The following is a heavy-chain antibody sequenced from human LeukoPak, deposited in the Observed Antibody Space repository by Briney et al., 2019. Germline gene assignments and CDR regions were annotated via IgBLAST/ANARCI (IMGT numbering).Heavy chain of an antibody. CDR1: GASITSSNYY. V-gene: IGHV4-39*01. CDR3: ARHPQRRDGYNYGNWFDP. Sequence: SETLSLTCTVSGASITSSNYYWLWLRQPPGKGLEWIGSIYYTGITYYNLSLKSRVTISVDTSKYQCSLRLSSVTAADTAVYYCARHPQRRDGYNYGNWFDPWGQGTLVTVSS. J-gene: IGHJ5*02. D-gene: IGHD5-24*01. CDR2: IYYTGIT.